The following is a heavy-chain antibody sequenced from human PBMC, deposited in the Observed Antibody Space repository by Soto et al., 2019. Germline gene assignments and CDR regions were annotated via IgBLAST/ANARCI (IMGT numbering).Heavy chain of an antibody. D-gene: IGHD3-22*01. CDR2: IDPSDSYT. J-gene: IGHJ2*01. CDR1: GYSFTSYW. CDR3: SRHGYYDSSGYRDWYFDL. V-gene: IGHV5-10-1*01. Sequence: PGESLKICCKGSGYSFTSYWISWVRQMPGKGLEWMGRIDPSDSYTNYSPSFQGHVTISADKSISTAYLQWSSLKASDTAMYYCSRHGYYDSSGYRDWYFDLWGRGTLVTVS.